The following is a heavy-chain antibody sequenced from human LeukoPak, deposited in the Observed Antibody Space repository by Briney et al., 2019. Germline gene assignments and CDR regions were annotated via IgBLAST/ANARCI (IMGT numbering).Heavy chain of an antibody. D-gene: IGHD3-3*01. CDR3: ASSSYYDFWSGYYIGGSYYYYMDV. V-gene: IGHV4-4*09. J-gene: IGHJ6*03. CDR1: GASFSSYY. CDR2: IYTSGST. Sequence: SETLSLTCTVSGASFSSYYWSWIRQPPGKGLEWIGYIYTSGSTNYNPSLKSRVTISVDTSKNQFSLKLSSVTAADTAVYYCASSSYYDFWSGYYIGGSYYYYMDVWGKGTTVTVSS.